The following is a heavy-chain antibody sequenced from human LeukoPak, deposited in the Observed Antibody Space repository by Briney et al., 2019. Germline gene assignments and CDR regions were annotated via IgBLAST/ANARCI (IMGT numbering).Heavy chain of an antibody. CDR3: ATARDDFWSGYYQDYLDY. J-gene: IGHJ4*02. CDR1: GYTLTELS. D-gene: IGHD3-3*01. CDR2: FDPEDGET. V-gene: IGHV1-24*01. Sequence: ASVKVSCKVSGYTLTELSMHWVRQAPGKGLEWMGGFDPEDGETIYAQKFQGRVTMTEDTSTDTAYMELSSLRSEDTAVYYCATARDDFWSGYYQDYLDYWGQGTLVTVSS.